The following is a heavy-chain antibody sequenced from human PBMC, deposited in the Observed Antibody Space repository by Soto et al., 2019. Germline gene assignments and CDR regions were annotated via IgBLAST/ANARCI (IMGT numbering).Heavy chain of an antibody. V-gene: IGHV3-23*01. CDR2: ISGSGGST. Sequence: GGSLRLSCAASGFTFSSYAMSWVRQAPGKGLEWVSAISGSGGSTYYADSVKGRFTISRDNSKNTLYLQMNSLRAEDTAVYYCAKGVARGGDCYSLSGMDVWGQGTSVTVSS. CDR3: AKGVARGGDCYSLSGMDV. D-gene: IGHD2-21*02. CDR1: GFTFSSYA. J-gene: IGHJ6*02.